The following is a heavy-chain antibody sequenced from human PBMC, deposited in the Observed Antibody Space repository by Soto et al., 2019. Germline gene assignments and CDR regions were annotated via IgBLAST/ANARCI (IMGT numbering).Heavy chain of an antibody. Sequence: SETLSLTCTVSGGSISSSSYYWGWTRQPPGKGLEWIGSIYYSGSTYYNPSLKSRVTISVDTSKNQFSLKLSSVTAADTAVYYCARHPGYYDSSGYYSQVDYWGQGTLVTVSS. J-gene: IGHJ4*02. CDR1: GGSISSSSYY. CDR2: IYYSGST. V-gene: IGHV4-39*01. D-gene: IGHD3-22*01. CDR3: ARHPGYYDSSGYYSQVDY.